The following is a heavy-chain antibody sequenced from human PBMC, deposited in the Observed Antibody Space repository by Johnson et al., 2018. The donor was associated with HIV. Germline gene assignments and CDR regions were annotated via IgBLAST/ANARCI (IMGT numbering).Heavy chain of an antibody. CDR1: RFTFSNYA. Sequence: QMLLVESGGGVVQPGKSIRLSCSASRFTFSNYAMNWVRQAPGKGLEWMAIISYDGSNKNYADSVKGRFTISRDNSKNTLYLQLNNLRAEDTAVYYCARGAFLKVYVSDDAFDIWGQGTMVTVSS. D-gene: IGHD2-8*01. CDR2: ISYDGSNK. CDR3: ARGAFLKVYVSDDAFDI. V-gene: IGHV3-30*03. J-gene: IGHJ3*02.